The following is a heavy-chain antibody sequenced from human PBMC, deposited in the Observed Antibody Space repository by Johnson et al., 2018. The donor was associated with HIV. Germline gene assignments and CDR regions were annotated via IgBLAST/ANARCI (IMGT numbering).Heavy chain of an antibody. V-gene: IGHV3-11*01. CDR2: ISGSGGST. CDR1: GFTFSDYY. D-gene: IGHD6-13*01. Sequence: QVQLVESGGGLVKPGRSLRLSCAASGFTFSDYYMTWVRQAPGKGLEWVSGISGSGGSTYYADSVKGRFTISRDNAKNSLYLQMNSRRAEDTALYYCAKVVGIAAAGWDAFDIWGQGTMVTVSS. J-gene: IGHJ3*02. CDR3: AKVVGIAAAGWDAFDI.